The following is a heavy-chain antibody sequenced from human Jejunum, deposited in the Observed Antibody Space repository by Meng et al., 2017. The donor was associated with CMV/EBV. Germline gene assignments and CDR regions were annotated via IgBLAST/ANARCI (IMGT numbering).Heavy chain of an antibody. CDR3: ARDQEGLNWFDP. Sequence: KASGGTFSSYAISWVRQAPGQGLEWMGGIIPIFGTATYAQKFQGRVTITTDESTSTAYMELSSLRSEDTAVYYCARDQEGLNWFDPWGQGTLVTVSS. J-gene: IGHJ5*02. CDR1: GGTFSSYA. V-gene: IGHV1-69*05. CDR2: IIPIFGTA.